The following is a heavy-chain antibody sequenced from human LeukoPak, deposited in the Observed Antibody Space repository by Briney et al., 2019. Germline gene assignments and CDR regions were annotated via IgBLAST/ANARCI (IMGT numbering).Heavy chain of an antibody. CDR3: AKGLAYYFDY. CDR2: ISYDGSNK. J-gene: IGHJ4*02. V-gene: IGHV3-30*18. D-gene: IGHD3-16*01. CDR1: GFTFNSYG. Sequence: GGSLRLSCAASGFTFNSYGMHWVRQAPGKGLEWVAVISYDGSNKYYADSVKGRFTISRDNSKNTLSLQMNSLRAEDTAVYYCAKGLAYYFDYWGQGTLVTVSS.